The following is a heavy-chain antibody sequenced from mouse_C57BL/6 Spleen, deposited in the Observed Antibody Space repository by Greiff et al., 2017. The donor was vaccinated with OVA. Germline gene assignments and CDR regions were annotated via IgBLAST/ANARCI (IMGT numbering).Heavy chain of an antibody. D-gene: IGHD1-1*01. CDR3: ARGRYYGSSSFAY. CDR2: IDPNSGGT. V-gene: IGHV1-72*01. J-gene: IGHJ3*01. CDR1: GYTFTSYW. Sequence: QVQLKQPGAELVKPGASVKLSCKASGYTFTSYWMHWVKQRPGRGLEWIGRIDPNSGGTKYNEKFKSKATLTVDKPSSTAYMQLSSLTSEDSAVYYCARGRYYGSSSFAYWGQGTLVTVSA.